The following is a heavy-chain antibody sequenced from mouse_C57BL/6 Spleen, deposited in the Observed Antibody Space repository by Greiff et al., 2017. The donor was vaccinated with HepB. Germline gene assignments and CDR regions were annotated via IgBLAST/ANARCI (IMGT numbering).Heavy chain of an antibody. J-gene: IGHJ1*03. V-gene: IGHV1-80*01. CDR2: IYPGDGDT. CDR1: GYAFSSYW. CDR3: AGGLHYGSSGYFDV. D-gene: IGHD1-1*01. Sequence: QVQLQQSGAELVKPGASVKISCKASGYAFSSYWMNWVKQRPGKGLEWIGQIYPGDGDTNYNGKFKGKATLTADKSSSTAYMQLSSLTSEDSAVYFCAGGLHYGSSGYFDVWGTGTTVTVSS.